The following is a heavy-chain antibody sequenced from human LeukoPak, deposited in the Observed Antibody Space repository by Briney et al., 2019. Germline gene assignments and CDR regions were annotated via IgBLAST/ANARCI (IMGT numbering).Heavy chain of an antibody. CDR3: ARDRIDYGSGSYYFDY. Sequence: AETLSLTCTVSGGSISSYYWSWIRQPAGKGLECIGRIYTSGSTNYNPSLKSRVTMSVDTSKNQFSLKLSSVTAADTAVYYCARDRIDYGSGSYYFDYWGQGTLVTVSS. CDR1: GGSISSYY. CDR2: IYTSGST. J-gene: IGHJ4*02. D-gene: IGHD3-10*01. V-gene: IGHV4-4*07.